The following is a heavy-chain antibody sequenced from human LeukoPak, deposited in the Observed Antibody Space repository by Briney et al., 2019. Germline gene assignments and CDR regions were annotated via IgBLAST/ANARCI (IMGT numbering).Heavy chain of an antibody. CDR3: ARAYWRNYYYYMDV. CDR2: IYTSGST. Sequence: PSETLSLTCTVSGGSISSYYWSWIRQPAGKGLEWIGRIYTSGSTNYNPSLKSRVTISVDTSKNQFSLKLSSVTAADTAVDYCARAYWRNYYYYMDVWGKGTTVTVSS. CDR1: GGSISSYY. J-gene: IGHJ6*03. D-gene: IGHD2-21*01. V-gene: IGHV4-4*07.